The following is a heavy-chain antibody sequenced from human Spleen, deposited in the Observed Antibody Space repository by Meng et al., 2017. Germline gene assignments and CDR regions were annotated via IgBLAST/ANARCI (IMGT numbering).Heavy chain of an antibody. V-gene: IGHV4-4*02. CDR2: IYHLGSN. CDR1: GGASRSSNW. CDR3: AVFSSGWGPFDC. Sequence: LQGTGPGLGKPSVSLSLTVAVAGGASRSSNWWSWVRQPPGKGLEWIGEIYHLGSNNYNPSLKSRVTISVDKSKTQFSLKVTSVTAADTAVYYCAVFSSGWGPFDCWGQGTLVTVSS. J-gene: IGHJ4*01. D-gene: IGHD6-19*01.